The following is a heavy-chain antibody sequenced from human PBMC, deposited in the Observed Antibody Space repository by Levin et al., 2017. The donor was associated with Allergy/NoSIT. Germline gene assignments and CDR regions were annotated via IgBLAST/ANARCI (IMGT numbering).Heavy chain of an antibody. D-gene: IGHD1-26*01. Sequence: GESLKISRAASGFTFTSYTMTWVRQAPGRGLEWVSTLRYSGDTTHYADSVKGRFTISRDGSRDTLFLQMNSLRPEDTAVYYCAKGVSSGSPYRAFDMWGQGTMVTVSS. CDR1: GFTFTSYT. CDR2: LRYSGDTT. CDR3: AKGVSSGSPYRAFDM. V-gene: IGHV3-23*01. J-gene: IGHJ3*02.